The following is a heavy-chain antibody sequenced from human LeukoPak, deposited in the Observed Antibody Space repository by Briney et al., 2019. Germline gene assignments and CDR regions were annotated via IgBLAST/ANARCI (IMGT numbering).Heavy chain of an antibody. V-gene: IGHV1-24*01. CDR3: ATTHYSGSYYGYY. CDR2: FDPEDGVT. J-gene: IGHJ4*02. CDR1: GYTLTELS. D-gene: IGHD1-26*01. Sequence: ASVKVSCKVSGYTLTELSMHWVRQAPGKGLEWMGGFDPEDGVTIYAQKFQGRVTMTEDTSTDTAYMELSSLRSEDTAVYYCATTHYSGSYYGYYWGQGTLVTVSS.